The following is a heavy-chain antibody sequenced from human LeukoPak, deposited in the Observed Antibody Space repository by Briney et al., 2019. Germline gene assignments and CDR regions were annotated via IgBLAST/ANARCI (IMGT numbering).Heavy chain of an antibody. Sequence: ASVKVSCKTSGYTFASYGVSWVRQALGQGLEWMAWISPYNGNTNYAQKLQGRVTLTTDTSTSTAYMELRSLRSDDTAVYYCARHYYGSGTYYHFDSWGQGTLVTVSS. J-gene: IGHJ4*02. CDR3: ARHYYGSGTYYHFDS. V-gene: IGHV1-18*01. CDR1: GYTFASYG. CDR2: ISPYNGNT. D-gene: IGHD3-10*01.